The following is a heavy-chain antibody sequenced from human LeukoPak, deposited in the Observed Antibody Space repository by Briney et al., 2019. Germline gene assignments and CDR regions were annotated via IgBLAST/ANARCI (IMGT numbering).Heavy chain of an antibody. CDR1: GFRFSSYA. Sequence: PGGSLRLSCAASGFRFSSYAMSWVRQAPGKGLEWVSAISGSGVSTYYADSVKGRFTVSRDNSKNTLYLQMNSLRAEDTAVYYCSRARIAAAGYDAFDIWGQGTMVTVSS. V-gene: IGHV3-23*01. CDR2: ISGSGVST. CDR3: SRARIAAAGYDAFDI. D-gene: IGHD6-13*01. J-gene: IGHJ3*02.